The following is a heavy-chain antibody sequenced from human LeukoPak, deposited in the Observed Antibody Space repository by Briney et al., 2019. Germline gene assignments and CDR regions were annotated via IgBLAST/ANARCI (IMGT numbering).Heavy chain of an antibody. V-gene: IGHV1-2*02. CDR3: ARVFSSGYHNDY. CDR1: GGTLSTYS. Sequence: GASVKVSCKSSGGTLSTYSISWVRQAPGQGLEWMGWINPNSGGTNYAQKFQGRVTMTRDTSISTAYMELSRLRSDDTAVYYCARVFSSGYHNDYWGQGTLVTVSS. D-gene: IGHD3-22*01. J-gene: IGHJ4*02. CDR2: INPNSGGT.